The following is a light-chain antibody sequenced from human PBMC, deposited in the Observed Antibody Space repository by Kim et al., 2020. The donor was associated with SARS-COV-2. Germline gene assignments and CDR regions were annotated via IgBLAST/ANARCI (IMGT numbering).Light chain of an antibody. J-gene: IGKJ2*01. Sequence: DIQMTQSPSTLSASVGDRVTITCRASQSVSVWLAWYRQKPGKAPKLLIYKASSVESGVPSKFSGSGSGTEFNLTIDCLQSDDFAMYYCQQYDTYPDTFGQGNKGE. CDR1: QSVSVW. CDR2: KAS. CDR3: QQYDTYPDT. V-gene: IGKV1-5*03.